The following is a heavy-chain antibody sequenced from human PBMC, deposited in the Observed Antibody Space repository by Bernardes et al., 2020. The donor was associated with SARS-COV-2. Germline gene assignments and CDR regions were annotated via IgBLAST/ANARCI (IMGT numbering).Heavy chain of an antibody. V-gene: IGHV4-59*01. CDR1: GGSIMGYY. CDR2: VYYSGNT. D-gene: IGHD3-9*01. CDR3: ARGGDILTGYPNLDN. J-gene: IGHJ4*02. Sequence: SETLSLTCSVSGGSIMGYYWSWIRQPPGKGLEWIGYVYYSGNTNYNPSLKSRVTISVDTSKNQFSLRLRSVTAADTALYFCARGGDILTGYPNLDNWGQGTLVAVSS.